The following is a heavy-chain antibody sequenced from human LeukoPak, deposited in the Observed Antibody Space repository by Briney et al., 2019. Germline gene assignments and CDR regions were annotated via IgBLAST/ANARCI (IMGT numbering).Heavy chain of an antibody. V-gene: IGHV1-2*04. Sequence: GASVKVSCKASGYTFTGYYMHWVRQAPGQGLEWMGWINPNSGGTNCAQKFQGWVTMTRDTSISTAYMELSRLRSDDTAVYYCARGTDSAVAGDYWGQGTLVTVSS. CDR1: GYTFTGYY. D-gene: IGHD6-19*01. CDR2: INPNSGGT. CDR3: ARGTDSAVAGDY. J-gene: IGHJ4*02.